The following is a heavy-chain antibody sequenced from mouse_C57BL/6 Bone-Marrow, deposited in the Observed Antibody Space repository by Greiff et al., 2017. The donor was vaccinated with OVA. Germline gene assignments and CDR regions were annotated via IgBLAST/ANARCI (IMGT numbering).Heavy chain of an antibody. Sequence: QVQLQQPGAELVKPGASVKMSCKASGYTFTRYWITWVKQRPGQGLEWIGDIYPGSGSTNYTEKFKSKATLTVDTSSSTAYMQLSSLTSEDSAVYYCARTYYDYDEKDYWGQGTTLTVSS. CDR3: ARTYYDYDEKDY. CDR1: GYTFTRYW. J-gene: IGHJ2*01. V-gene: IGHV1-55*01. D-gene: IGHD2-4*01. CDR2: IYPGSGST.